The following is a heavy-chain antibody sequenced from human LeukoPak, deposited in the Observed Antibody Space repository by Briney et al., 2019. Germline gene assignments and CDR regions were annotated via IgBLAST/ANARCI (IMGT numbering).Heavy chain of an antibody. CDR3: AREYRDQERGFDY. Sequence: PSETLSLTCTVSGDSVSSGDYYWSWIRRPPGKGLEWIGYISYSGNTYYNPSLKSRVTMSVDTSKNQFSLKLSSVTAADTAVYYCAREYRDQERGFDYWGQGTLVTVSS. J-gene: IGHJ4*02. CDR1: GDSVSSGDYY. CDR2: ISYSGNT. D-gene: IGHD1-26*01. V-gene: IGHV4-61*08.